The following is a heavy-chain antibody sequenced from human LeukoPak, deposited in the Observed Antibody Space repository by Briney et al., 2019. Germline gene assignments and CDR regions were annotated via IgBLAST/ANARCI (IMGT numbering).Heavy chain of an antibody. CDR1: GFTFSSYW. CDR2: IKQDGSEK. V-gene: IGHV3-7*03. D-gene: IGHD3-10*01. J-gene: IGHJ3*02. CDR3: ARDTTYYGTGSYYSDAFDI. Sequence: AGGSLRRSCAASGFTFSSYWMSWVRPAPGKGLEWVANIKQDGSEKYYVDSVKGRFTISRDNAKNSLYLQMNSLRAEDTAVYYCARDTTYYGTGSYYSDAFDIWGQGTMVTVSS.